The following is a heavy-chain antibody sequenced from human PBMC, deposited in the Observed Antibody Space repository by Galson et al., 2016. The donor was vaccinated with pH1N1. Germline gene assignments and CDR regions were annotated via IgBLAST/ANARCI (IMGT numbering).Heavy chain of an antibody. CDR2: IYRGGST. CDR1: GFSVSNNH. D-gene: IGHD3-10*01. V-gene: IGHV3-53*01. J-gene: IGHJ4*02. CDR3: TGTLLSFGEPNNADF. Sequence: SLRLSCAPSGFSVSNNHMSWVRQAPGKGLEWVSVIYRGGSTYYADSLEGRFTISRDDSKYMLYLQMNSLRVDDTAIYYCTGTLLSFGEPNNADFWGQGTQVTVSS.